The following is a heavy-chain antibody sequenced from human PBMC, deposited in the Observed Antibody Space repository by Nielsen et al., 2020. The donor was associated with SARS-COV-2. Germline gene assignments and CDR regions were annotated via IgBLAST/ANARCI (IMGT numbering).Heavy chain of an antibody. CDR2: ISYDGSNK. CDR1: GFTFSSYA. J-gene: IGHJ4*02. Sequence: GESLKISCAASGFTFSSYAMHWVRQAPGKGLEWVAVISYDGSNKYYADSVKGRFTISRDNSKNTLYLQMNSLRAEDTAVYYCARGTYCGGDCYRAADYWGQGTLVSVSS. V-gene: IGHV3-30*04. CDR3: ARGTYCGGDCYRAADY. D-gene: IGHD2-21*02.